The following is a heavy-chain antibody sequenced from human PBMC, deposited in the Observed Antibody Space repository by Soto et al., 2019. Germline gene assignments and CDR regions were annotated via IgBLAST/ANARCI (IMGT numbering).Heavy chain of an antibody. D-gene: IGHD1-26*01. J-gene: IGHJ4*02. V-gene: IGHV2-5*02. CDR3: AHAYGGRSLY. CDR2: IYWDDSK. Sequence: SGPTLVNPTQTLTLPCTFSGFSLTTDRVGVGWIRQPPGEALEWLAVIYWDDSKTYRPSLESRLTITKNTSKNQVALTMTNMDSLDTATYYCAHAYGGRSLYWGQGTLVTVSS. CDR1: GFSLTTDRVG.